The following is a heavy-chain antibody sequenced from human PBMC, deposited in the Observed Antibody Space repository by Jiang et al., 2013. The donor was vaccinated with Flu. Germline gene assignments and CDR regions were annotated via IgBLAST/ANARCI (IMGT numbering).Heavy chain of an antibody. D-gene: IGHD5-12*01. V-gene: IGHV4-59*13. J-gene: IGHJ4*02. CDR2: IYYSGST. Sequence: GSGLVKPSETLSLTCTVSGGSISSYYWSWIRQPPGKGLEWIGYIYYSGSTNYNPSLKSRVTISVDTSKNQFSLKLSSVTAADTAVYYCARVRIVATITSFDYWGQGTLVTVSS. CDR1: GGSISSYY. CDR3: ARVRIVATITSFDY.